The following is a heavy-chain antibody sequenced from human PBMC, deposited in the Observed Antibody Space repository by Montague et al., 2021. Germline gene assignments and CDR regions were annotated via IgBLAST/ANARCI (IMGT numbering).Heavy chain of an antibody. CDR2: IFWDDDK. J-gene: IGHJ3*01. CDR1: GFSLATSGVG. V-gene: IGHV2-5*02. CDR3: APKIAAHKAHDGFCF. Sequence: PALVKPTQTLTLTCTFSGFSLATSGVGVAWLRQPPGKAREWPALIFWDDDKRYSPSLKSRLTITKDTTKNQVVLTLTNMDPVDTATYFCAPKIAAHKAHDGFCFWGQGTVVTV. D-gene: IGHD6-13*01.